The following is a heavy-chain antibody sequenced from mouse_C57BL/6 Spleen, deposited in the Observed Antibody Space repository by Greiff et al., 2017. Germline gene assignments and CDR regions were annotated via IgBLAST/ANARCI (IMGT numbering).Heavy chain of an antibody. J-gene: IGHJ3*01. Sequence: EVQLVESGGGLVKPGGSLKLSCAASGFTFSSYAMSWVRQTPEKRLEWVATISDGGSYTYYPDNVKGRFTISRDNAKNNLYLQMSHLKSEDTAMYYCARESNWVFAYWGQGTLVTVSA. CDR2: ISDGGSYT. CDR1: GFTFSSYA. CDR3: ARESNWVFAY. D-gene: IGHD4-1*01. V-gene: IGHV5-4*01.